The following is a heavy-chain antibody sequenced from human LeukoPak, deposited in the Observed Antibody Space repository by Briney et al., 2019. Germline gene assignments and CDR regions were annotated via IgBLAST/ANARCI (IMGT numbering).Heavy chain of an antibody. Sequence: ASVKVSFKASGYIFTDYYMHWVRQAPGQGLEWMGWINPNSGGTNYAQKFQGRVIMTRDTSISTAYMELSRLRSDDTAVYYCARGSSGWYVYFQQWGQGTLITVSS. V-gene: IGHV1-2*02. J-gene: IGHJ1*01. D-gene: IGHD6-19*01. CDR2: INPNSGGT. CDR1: GYIFTDYY. CDR3: ARGSSGWYVYFQQ.